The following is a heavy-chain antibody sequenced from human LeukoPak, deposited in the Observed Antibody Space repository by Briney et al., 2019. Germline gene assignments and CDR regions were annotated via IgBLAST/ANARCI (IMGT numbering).Heavy chain of an antibody. Sequence: GGSLRLSCAASGFTFSSCWMSWVRQAPGKGLEWVSAISGSGGSTYYADSVKGRFTISRDNSKNTLYLQMNSLRAEDTAVYYCAKEPLKDYDFWSGYPYWGQGTLVTVSS. V-gene: IGHV3-23*01. D-gene: IGHD3-3*01. CDR2: ISGSGGST. J-gene: IGHJ4*02. CDR3: AKEPLKDYDFWSGYPY. CDR1: GFTFSSCW.